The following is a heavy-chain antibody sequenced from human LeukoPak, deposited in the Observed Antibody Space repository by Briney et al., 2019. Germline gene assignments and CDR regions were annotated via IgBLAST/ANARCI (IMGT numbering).Heavy chain of an antibody. J-gene: IGHJ6*02. Sequence: PGGSLRLSCAASGFTFSSYGMHWVRQAPGKGLEWVAVISYDGSNKYYADSVKGRFTISRDNSKNTRYLQMNSLRAKDTAVYYCAKDQRYSGYDYTLKYYYYYGMDVWGQGTTVTVSS. D-gene: IGHD5-12*01. V-gene: IGHV3-30*18. CDR2: ISYDGSNK. CDR3: AKDQRYSGYDYTLKYYYYYGMDV. CDR1: GFTFSSYG.